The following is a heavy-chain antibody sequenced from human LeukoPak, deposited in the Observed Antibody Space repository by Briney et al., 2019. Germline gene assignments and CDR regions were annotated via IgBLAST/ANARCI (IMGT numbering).Heavy chain of an antibody. CDR1: GFTFSDYA. J-gene: IGHJ4*02. CDR2: ISGSGGST. V-gene: IGHV3-23*01. CDR3: AKASPSSSGWYFDY. D-gene: IGHD6-19*01. Sequence: GGSLRLSCTASGFTFSDYAMSWVRQAPGKGLEWVSAISGSGGSTYYADSVKGRFTISRDNSKNTLYLQMNSLRAEDTAVYYCAKASPSSSGWYFDYWGQGTLVTVTS.